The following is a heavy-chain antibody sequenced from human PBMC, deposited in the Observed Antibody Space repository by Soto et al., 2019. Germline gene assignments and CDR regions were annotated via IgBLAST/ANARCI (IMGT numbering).Heavy chain of an antibody. J-gene: IGHJ4*02. Sequence: QVHLVQSGAEVKKPGASVKLSCKASGYTFSGYVMHWLRQAPGQRLEWMGWINAGNANTQYSQKFQGRATINRDTSASAVYLELSRLRSEDTAVYYCANGRYHDFWSGYYQFDYWGQGTLVTVSS. CDR3: ANGRYHDFWSGYYQFDY. CDR2: INAGNANT. CDR1: GYTFSGYV. V-gene: IGHV1-3*01. D-gene: IGHD3-3*01.